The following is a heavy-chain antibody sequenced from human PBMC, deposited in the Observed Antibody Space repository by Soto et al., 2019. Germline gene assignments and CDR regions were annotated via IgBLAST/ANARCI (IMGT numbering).Heavy chain of an antibody. D-gene: IGHD6-13*01. CDR2: IYNGGST. V-gene: IGHV4-30-4*01. CDR1: GDSVSSVGFH. Sequence: SETLSLTCTVSGDSVSSVGFHWAWLRRPPGKGLEWIGYIYNGGSTYYRPSLESRMHMSLDATRNHYSLRLTSVTAADTAVYYCAKDTMVAAARRGLVVWGQGTTVTVSS. CDR3: AKDTMVAAARRGLVV. J-gene: IGHJ6*02.